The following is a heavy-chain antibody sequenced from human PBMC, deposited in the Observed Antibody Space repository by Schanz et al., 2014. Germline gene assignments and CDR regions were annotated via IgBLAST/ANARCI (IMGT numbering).Heavy chain of an antibody. J-gene: IGHJ4*02. V-gene: IGHV3-23*04. CDR3: AKDSTHIDIVLVPAAIDY. CDR1: GFTLSNSA. D-gene: IGHD2-2*01. CDR2: LSGSGGST. Sequence: EVQLVESGGGLVQPGGSLRLSCAASGFTLSNSAMHWVRQAPGKGLEWVSALSGSGGSTYYADSVKGRFTISRDNSKNTLYLQMNALRAEDTAVYYCAKDSTHIDIVLVPAAIDYWGQGTLVTVSS.